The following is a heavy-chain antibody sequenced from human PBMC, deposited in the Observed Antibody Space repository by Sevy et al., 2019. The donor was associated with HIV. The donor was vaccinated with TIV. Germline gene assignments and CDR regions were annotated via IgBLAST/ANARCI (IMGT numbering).Heavy chain of an antibody. V-gene: IGHV3-48*01. CDR3: ASDYYDSSGYYYGMDV. CDR2: ISSSSSTI. J-gene: IGHJ6*02. Sequence: GGSLRLSCAASGFTFSSYIMNWVRQAPGKGLEWVSCISSSSSTIYYADSVKGRFTISRDNAKNSLYLQMNSLRAEDTAVYYCASDYYDSSGYYYGMDVWGQGTTVTVSS. CDR1: GFTFSSYI. D-gene: IGHD3-22*01.